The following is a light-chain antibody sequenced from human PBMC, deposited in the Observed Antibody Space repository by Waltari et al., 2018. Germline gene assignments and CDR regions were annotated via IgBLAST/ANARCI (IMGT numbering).Light chain of an antibody. Sequence: QSALTQPASVSGSPGQSITISCTGTSSDVGGYEYVSWYQQYPGKAPKLMIYEVRNRPSGVSNRFSGSKSGNTASRTSSGLQAEDEADYYCRSVTRSSTWVFGGGTKLTVL. CDR2: EVR. CDR1: SSDVGGYEY. V-gene: IGLV2-14*01. J-gene: IGLJ3*02. CDR3: RSVTRSSTWV.